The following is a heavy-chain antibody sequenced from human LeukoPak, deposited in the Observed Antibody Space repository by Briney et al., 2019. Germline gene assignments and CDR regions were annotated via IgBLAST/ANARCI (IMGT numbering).Heavy chain of an antibody. CDR3: AIRYGRLEAGGTPFDS. D-gene: IGHD6-13*01. CDR1: GFTFSSSS. Sequence: GGSLRLSCATSGFTFSSSSMSWVRQAPGKGLEWVSSISSSSSYIFYADSVKGRFTISRDNAKNSLCLQMNSLRAEDTALYYCAIRYGRLEAGGTPFDSWGQGALVTVSS. CDR2: ISSSSSYI. V-gene: IGHV3-21*01. J-gene: IGHJ4*02.